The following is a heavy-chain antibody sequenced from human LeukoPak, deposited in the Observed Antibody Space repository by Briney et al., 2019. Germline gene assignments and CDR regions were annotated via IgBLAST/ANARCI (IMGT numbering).Heavy chain of an antibody. V-gene: IGHV3-11*01. Sequence: AGGSLRLSCATSGFTFSDYYMSWIRQAPGKGLEWVSYISSSGSTIYYADSVKGRFTISRDNAKNSLYLQMNSLRAEDTAVYYCPRTPVMRHGGKGNNWGKGTLVPVPQ. CDR3: PRTPVMRHGGKGNN. J-gene: IGHJ4*02. D-gene: IGHD4-23*01. CDR2: ISSSGSTI. CDR1: GFTFSDYY.